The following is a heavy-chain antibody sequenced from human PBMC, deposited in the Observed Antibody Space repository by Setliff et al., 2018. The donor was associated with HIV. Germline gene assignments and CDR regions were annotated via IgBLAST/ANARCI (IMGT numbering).Heavy chain of an antibody. V-gene: IGHV1-2*06. CDR2: INPNMGDT. CDR3: ARQDIPTGYYLFDY. D-gene: IGHD3-9*01. J-gene: IGHJ4*02. Sequence: ASVKVSCKASATFTGHHIQWMRQAPGQGLEWMGRINPNMGDTQYAQKFQGRIIMTRDTSINTVYMELSSLTSDDTALYYCARQDIPTGYYLFDYWGQGTQVTVSS. CDR1: ATFTGHH.